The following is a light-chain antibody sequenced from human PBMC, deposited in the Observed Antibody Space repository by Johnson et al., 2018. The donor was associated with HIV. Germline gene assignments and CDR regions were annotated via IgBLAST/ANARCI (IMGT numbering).Light chain of an antibody. Sequence: QSVLTQPPSVSAAPGQKVTISCSGSSSNIGNNYVSWYQQLPGTAPKLLIYDNTKRPSGIPDRFSGSKSDASATLGITGLQTGDEADYYCGTWDSSLSIYVFGIGTNVTVL. V-gene: IGLV1-51*01. CDR1: SSNIGNNY. CDR3: GTWDSSLSIYV. J-gene: IGLJ1*01. CDR2: DNT.